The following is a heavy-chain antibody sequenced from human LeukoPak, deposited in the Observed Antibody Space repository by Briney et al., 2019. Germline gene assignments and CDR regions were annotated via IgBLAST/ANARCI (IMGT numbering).Heavy chain of an antibody. D-gene: IGHD6-19*01. CDR3: AGHNGWQWLARGIDY. CDR1: GGSISSSSYY. V-gene: IGHV4-39*01. Sequence: SETLSLTCTVSGGSISSSSYYWGWIRQPPGKGLEWIGSIYYSGSTYYNPSLKSRVTISVDTSKNQFSLKLSSVTAADTAVYYCAGHNGWQWLARGIDYWGQGTLVTVSS. J-gene: IGHJ4*02. CDR2: IYYSGST.